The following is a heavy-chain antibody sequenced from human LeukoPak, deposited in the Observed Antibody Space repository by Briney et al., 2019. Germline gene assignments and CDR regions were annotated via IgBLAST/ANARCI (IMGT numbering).Heavy chain of an antibody. CDR1: GYTLTELS. CDR3: ATDLEVPAAIGLYGMDV. V-gene: IGHV1-24*01. D-gene: IGHD2-2*01. J-gene: IGHJ6*02. CDR2: FDPEDGET. Sequence: GASVKVSCKVSGYTLTELSMHWVRQAPGKGLEWMGGFDPEDGETIYAQKFQGRVTMTEDKSTDTAYMELSSLRSEDTAVYYCATDLEVPAAIGLYGMDVWGQGTTVTVSS.